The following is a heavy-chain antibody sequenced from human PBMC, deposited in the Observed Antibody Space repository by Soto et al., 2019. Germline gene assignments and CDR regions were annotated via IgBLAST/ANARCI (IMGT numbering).Heavy chain of an antibody. CDR2: ISWDCGST. CDR1: GFTFDDYT. J-gene: IGHJ4*02. Sequence: EVQLVESGGVVVQPGGSLRLSCAASGFTFDDYTMHWVRQAPGKGLEWVSLISWDCGSTYYADSVKGRFTISRDNSKNSLYLQMNSLRTEDTALYYCAKDTNGDLDYWGQGTLVTVSS. V-gene: IGHV3-43*01. CDR3: AKDTNGDLDY. D-gene: IGHD7-27*01.